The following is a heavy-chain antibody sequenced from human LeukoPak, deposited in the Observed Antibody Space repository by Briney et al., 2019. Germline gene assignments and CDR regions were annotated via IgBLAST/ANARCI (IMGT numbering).Heavy chain of an antibody. D-gene: IGHD3-10*01. Sequence: PGRSLRLSCEASGFSFSTYGMHWVRQAPGKGLEWVALIWFDGSNKHYADSVKGRFTISRDNSKNTMYLQMDSLRAEDTAVYYCARVVSYYGSSYRLLDLWGRGTPVTVSS. J-gene: IGHJ2*01. CDR1: GFSFSTYG. CDR2: IWFDGSNK. V-gene: IGHV3-33*01. CDR3: ARVVSYYGSSYRLLDL.